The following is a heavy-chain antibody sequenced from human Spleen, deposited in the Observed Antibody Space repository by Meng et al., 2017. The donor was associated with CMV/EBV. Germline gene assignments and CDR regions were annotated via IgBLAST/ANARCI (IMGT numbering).Heavy chain of an antibody. CDR2: TYYRSKWYN. CDR3: AREGDSSSSRPYYYYYYGMDV. J-gene: IGHJ6*02. Sequence: SQTLSLTCAISGDSVSSNSAAWNWIRQSPSRGLEWLGRTYYRSKWYNDYAVSVKSRITINPDTSKNQFSLQLNSVTPEDTAVYYCAREGDSSSSRPYYYYYYGMDVWGQGTTVTVSS. CDR1: GDSVSSNSAA. D-gene: IGHD6-6*01. V-gene: IGHV6-1*01.